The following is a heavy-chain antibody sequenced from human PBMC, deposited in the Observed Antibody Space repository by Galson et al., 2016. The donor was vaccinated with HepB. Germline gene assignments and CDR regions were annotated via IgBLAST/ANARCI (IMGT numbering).Heavy chain of an antibody. J-gene: IGHJ4*02. D-gene: IGHD3-3*01. Sequence: SLRLSCAASGFTFSNYAMSWVRQAPGKGLEWVSAISGSGGSTYYADSVQGRFTISRDNSKNTLHLQLNTLRADDTAAYYCDLGQGEMPTIFDFWGQGALVTVSS. V-gene: IGHV3-23*01. CDR3: DLGQGEMPTIFDF. CDR2: ISGSGGST. CDR1: GFTFSNYA.